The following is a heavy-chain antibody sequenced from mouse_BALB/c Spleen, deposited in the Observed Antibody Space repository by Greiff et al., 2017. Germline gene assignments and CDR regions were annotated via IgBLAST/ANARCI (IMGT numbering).Heavy chain of an antibody. V-gene: IGHV14-3*02. CDR3: ALYYYGSSYGLAY. CDR2: IDPANGNT. J-gene: IGHJ3*01. CDR1: GFNIKDTY. Sequence: VQLQQSGAELVKPGASVKLSCTASGFNIKDTYMHWVKQRPEQGLEWIGRIDPANGNTKYDPKFQGKATITADTSSNTAYLQLSSLTSEDTAVYYCALYYYGSSYGLAYWGQGTLVTVSA. D-gene: IGHD1-1*01.